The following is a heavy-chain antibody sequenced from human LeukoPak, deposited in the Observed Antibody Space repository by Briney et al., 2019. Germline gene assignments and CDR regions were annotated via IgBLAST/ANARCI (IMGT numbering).Heavy chain of an antibody. CDR2: ISSSGSTI. CDR1: GFTFSSYE. V-gene: IGHV3-48*03. CDR3: SRPGYSYGYYYYYYMDV. Sequence: GGSLRLSCAASGFTFSSYEMNWLRQAPGKGLEWVSYISSSGSTIYYADSVKGRFTISRDNAKNSLYLQMNSLRAEDTAVYYCSRPGYSYGYYYYYYMDVWGKGTTVTVSS. D-gene: IGHD5-18*01. J-gene: IGHJ6*03.